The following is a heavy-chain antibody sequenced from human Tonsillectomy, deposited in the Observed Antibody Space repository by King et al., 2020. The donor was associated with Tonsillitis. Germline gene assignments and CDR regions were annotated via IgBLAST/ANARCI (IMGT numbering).Heavy chain of an antibody. CDR1: GYNFTKYW. Sequence: VQLVQSGAEVKKPGESLKISCKGSGYNFTKYWIGWVRQMPGKGLEWMGIIYPGDSDTRYSPSFQGQVTISADKSISTAYLGWSRLKASDIAIYYCETHKYNYVWWNYNYWGQGTLVTVSS. CDR3: ETHKYNYVWWNYNY. CDR2: IYPGDSDT. J-gene: IGHJ4*02. D-gene: IGHD3-16*01. V-gene: IGHV5-51*01.